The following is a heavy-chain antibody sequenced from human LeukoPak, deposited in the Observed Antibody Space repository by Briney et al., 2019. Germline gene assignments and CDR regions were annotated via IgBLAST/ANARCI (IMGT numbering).Heavy chain of an antibody. V-gene: IGHV3-23*01. CDR3: AKLFIAARLVDY. Sequence: GGSLRLSCAASGITISNYAMSWVRQAPGKGLEWVSAISGSGGSTYYADSEKGRFTICRDNSKPTLYLQMNSLRAEDTAVYYCAKLFIAARLVDYWGQGTLVTVSS. J-gene: IGHJ4*02. CDR1: GITISNYA. CDR2: ISGSGGST. D-gene: IGHD6-6*01.